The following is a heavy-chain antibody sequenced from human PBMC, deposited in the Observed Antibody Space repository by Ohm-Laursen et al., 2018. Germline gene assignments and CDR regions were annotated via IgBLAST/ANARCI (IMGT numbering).Heavy chain of an antibody. Sequence: SLRLSCTASGFNFGAHNMDWVRQAPGKGLEWVSGISWNSGSIGYADSVKGRFTISRDNAKNSLYLQMNSLRAEDTAVYYCAKGRYFDLWGRGTLVAVSS. CDR3: AKGRYFDL. J-gene: IGHJ2*01. V-gene: IGHV3-9*01. CDR2: ISWNSGSI. CDR1: GFNFGAHN.